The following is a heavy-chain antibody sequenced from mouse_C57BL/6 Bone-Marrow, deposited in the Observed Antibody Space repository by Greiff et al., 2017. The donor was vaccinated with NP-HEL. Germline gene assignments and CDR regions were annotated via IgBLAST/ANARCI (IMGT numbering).Heavy chain of an antibody. CDR3: AREGGLRRRTYAMDY. J-gene: IGHJ4*01. V-gene: IGHV5-16*01. Sequence: EVQLVESEGGLVQPGSSMKLSCTASGFTFSDYYMAWVRQVPEKGLEWVANINYDGSSTYYLDSLKSRFIISRDNAKNILSLQMSSLKSEDTATYYCAREGGLRRRTYAMDYWGQGTSVTVSS. CDR2: INYDGSST. CDR1: GFTFSDYY. D-gene: IGHD2-4*01.